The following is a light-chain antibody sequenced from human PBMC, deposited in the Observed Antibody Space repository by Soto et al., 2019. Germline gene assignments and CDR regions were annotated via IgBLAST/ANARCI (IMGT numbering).Light chain of an antibody. CDR3: SSFASSNTGV. CDR2: EVT. J-gene: IGLJ3*02. CDR1: SSDVGAYNY. V-gene: IGLV2-8*01. Sequence: QSALTQPPSASGSPGQSVTISCTGTSSDVGAYNYVSWYQHHAGNAPKLVIYEVTKRPSGVPDRFSGSKSATTASLTVSGLQDEDEADFYCSSFASSNTGVFGGGTKLTVL.